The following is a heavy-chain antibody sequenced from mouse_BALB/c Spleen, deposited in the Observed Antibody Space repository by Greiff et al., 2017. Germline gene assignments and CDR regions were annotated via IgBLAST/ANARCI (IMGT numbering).Heavy chain of an antibody. CDR1: GFTFSSYG. D-gene: IGHD2-4*01. V-gene: IGHV5-6*01. CDR3: ARRWDMGYDYDAWFAY. Sequence: EVQRVESGGDLVKPGGSLKLSCAASGFTFSSYGMSWVRQTPDKRLEWVATISSGGSYTYYPDSVKGRFTISRDNAKNTLYLQMSSLKSEDTAMYYCARRWDMGYDYDAWFAYWGQGTLVTVSA. J-gene: IGHJ3*01. CDR2: ISSGGSYT.